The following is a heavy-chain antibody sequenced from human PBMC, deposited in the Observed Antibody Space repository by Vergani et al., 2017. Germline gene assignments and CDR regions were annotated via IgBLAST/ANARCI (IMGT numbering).Heavy chain of an antibody. CDR3: ARELRYFDWLLYFDY. J-gene: IGHJ4*02. D-gene: IGHD3-9*01. CDR2: IYYSGST. V-gene: IGHV4-59*12. CDR1: GGSISSYY. Sequence: QVQLQESGPGLVKPSETLSLTCTVSGGSISSYYWSWTRQPPGKGLEWIGYIYYSGSTYYNPSLKSRVTISVDTSKNQFSLKLSSVTAADTAVYYCARELRYFDWLLYFDYWGQGTLVTVSS.